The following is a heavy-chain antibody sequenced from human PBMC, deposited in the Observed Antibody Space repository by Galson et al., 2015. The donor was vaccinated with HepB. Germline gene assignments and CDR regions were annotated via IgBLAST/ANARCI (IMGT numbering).Heavy chain of an antibody. J-gene: IGHJ5*02. CDR3: CRSGYSSSWYASWGWFDP. D-gene: IGHD6-13*01. V-gene: IGHV3-23*01. Sequence: SLRLSCAASGFTFSSYAMSWVRQAPGKGLEWVSAISGSGGSTYYADSVKGRFTISRDNSKNTLYLQMNSLRAEDTAVYYCCRSGYSSSWYASWGWFDPWGQGTLVTVSS. CDR1: GFTFSSYA. CDR2: ISGSGGST.